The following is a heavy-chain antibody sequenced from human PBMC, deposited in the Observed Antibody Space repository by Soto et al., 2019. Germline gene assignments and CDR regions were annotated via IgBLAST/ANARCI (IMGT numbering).Heavy chain of an antibody. CDR1: GFTFSSYA. CDR3: AKSLSALFSLGDFKY. Sequence: GGSLRLSCAASGFTFSSYALNWVRQAPGKGLEWVAEISGSGTSTYYAPSVKGRFIISSDSSKKTLYLRMYSLRAEDTAMYYCAKSLSALFSLGDFKYWGQGALVTVSS. J-gene: IGHJ4*02. D-gene: IGHD2-21*01. CDR2: ISGSGTST. V-gene: IGHV3-23*01.